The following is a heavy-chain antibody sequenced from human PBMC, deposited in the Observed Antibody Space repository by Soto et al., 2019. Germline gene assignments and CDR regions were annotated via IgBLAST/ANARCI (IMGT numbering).Heavy chain of an antibody. CDR3: ARRWGEGRVDY. Sequence: SETLSLTCAVSGGSISSSNWWSWVRQPPGKGLEWIGEIYHSGNTNYNPSLKSRVTMAVDKSRNQFSLKLSSVTAADTAVYYCARRWGEGRVDYWGQGTLVTVS. D-gene: IGHD3-10*01. CDR2: IYHSGNT. J-gene: IGHJ4*02. CDR1: GGSISSSNW. V-gene: IGHV4-4*02.